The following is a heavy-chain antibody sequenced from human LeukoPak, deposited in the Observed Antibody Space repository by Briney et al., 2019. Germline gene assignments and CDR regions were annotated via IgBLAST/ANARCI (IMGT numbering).Heavy chain of an antibody. CDR1: GGSISSYY. CDR2: ISGSGAAT. D-gene: IGHD5-24*01. Sequence: PSETLSLTCTVSGGSISSYYWSWIRQPPGKGLEWVSGISGSGAATYYADSVKGRFTISRDNSKNTVYLQMDSLRAEDTAVYYCARESVWLQFQSFDFWGQGTLVTVPS. V-gene: IGHV3-23*01. CDR3: ARESVWLQFQSFDF. J-gene: IGHJ4*02.